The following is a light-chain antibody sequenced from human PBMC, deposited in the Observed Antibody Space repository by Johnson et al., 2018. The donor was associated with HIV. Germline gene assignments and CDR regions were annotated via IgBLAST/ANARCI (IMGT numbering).Light chain of an antibody. CDR2: DNK. V-gene: IGLV1-51*01. CDR3: GTWHTSLSGGGV. CDR1: TSNIGNIY. Sequence: HSVLTQPPSVSAAPGQKVSISCSGNTSNIGNIYVSWYQQFPGTAPKVLIYDNKKRPSGIPDRFSASKSGTSATLGITGLQTGDEGDYYCGTWHTSLSGGGVFGTGTKVTVL. J-gene: IGLJ1*01.